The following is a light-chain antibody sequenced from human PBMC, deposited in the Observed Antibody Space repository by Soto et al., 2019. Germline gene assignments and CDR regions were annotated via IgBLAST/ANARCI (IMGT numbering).Light chain of an antibody. CDR3: HQYENYWT. CDR1: QSISSW. CDR2: DAS. J-gene: IGKJ1*01. Sequence: DLRMPQSLSTLSAPAGDRVTITRRASQSISSWLAWYQHKPGKAPKLLIYDASNLDSGVPSRFSGSGSGTEFSLTISTLQPDDCATYYCHQYENYWTFGQGTKVDIK. V-gene: IGKV1-5*01.